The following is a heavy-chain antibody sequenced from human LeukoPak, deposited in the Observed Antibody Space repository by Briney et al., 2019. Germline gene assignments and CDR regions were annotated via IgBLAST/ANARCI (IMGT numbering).Heavy chain of an antibody. J-gene: IGHJ4*02. CDR1: GGTFSSYA. V-gene: IGHV1-69*04. D-gene: IGHD6-19*01. Sequence: ASVKVSCKASGGTFSSYAISWVRQAPGQGLEWMGRIIPILNITNYSQRFQGRVTITADRSTSTAYMELSSLRSEDTAVFYCARLKAVSGMYYFDYWGQGTLVTVSS. CDR2: IIPILNIT. CDR3: ARLKAVSGMYYFDY.